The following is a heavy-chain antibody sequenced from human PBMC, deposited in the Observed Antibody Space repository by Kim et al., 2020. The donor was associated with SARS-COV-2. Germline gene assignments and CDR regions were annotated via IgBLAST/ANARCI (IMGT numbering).Heavy chain of an antibody. Sequence: ADSVKGRFTISRDNAENTLYLQMNSLGVDDTAVYYCARAWGSNDCSGMGAYWGQGTLVIVSS. CDR3: ARAWGSNDCSGMGAY. J-gene: IGHJ4*02. V-gene: IGHV3-74*01. D-gene: IGHD3-10*02.